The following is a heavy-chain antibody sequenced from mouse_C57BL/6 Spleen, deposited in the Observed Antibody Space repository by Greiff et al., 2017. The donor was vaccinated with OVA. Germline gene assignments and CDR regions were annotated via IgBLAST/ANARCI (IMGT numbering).Heavy chain of an antibody. CDR1: GFSLSTSGMG. D-gene: IGHD1-1*01. V-gene: IGHV8-12*01. Sequence: QVTLKESGPGILQSSQTLSLTCSFSGFSLSTSGMGVSWIRQPSGKGLEWLAHIYWDDDKRYNPSLKSRLTISKDTSRNQVFLKITSVDTADTATYYCARSDITTVVATDYAMDYWGQGTSVTVSS. J-gene: IGHJ4*01. CDR2: IYWDDDK. CDR3: ARSDITTVVATDYAMDY.